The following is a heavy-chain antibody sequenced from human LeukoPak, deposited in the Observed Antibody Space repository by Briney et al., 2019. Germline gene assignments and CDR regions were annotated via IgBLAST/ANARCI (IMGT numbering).Heavy chain of an antibody. D-gene: IGHD3-3*02. CDR3: ARDRLAETEKNWFAP. J-gene: IGHJ5*02. Sequence: GSLRLSCAASGFTFSSYAMHWVRQAPGKGLEWVTVISYDGTNKYYADSVKGRFAISRDNSKNTLYLQMNSLRVEDTAVYYCARDRLAETEKNWFAPGGREP. V-gene: IGHV3-30*09. CDR1: GFTFSSYA. CDR2: ISYDGTNK.